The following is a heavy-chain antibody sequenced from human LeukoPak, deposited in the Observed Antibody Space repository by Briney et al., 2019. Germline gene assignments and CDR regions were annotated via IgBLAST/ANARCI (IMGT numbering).Heavy chain of an antibody. CDR2: LSAYNLNT. Sequence: ASVKVSCKASGYTFTHYAITWVRQAPGQGLEWMGWLSAYNLNTNYAQNLQGRVTMTVDTSTTTAYLELRSLTSDDTAVYYCARVGNGASWPWEWFDPWGQGTLVAVSS. D-gene: IGHD2-2*01. J-gene: IGHJ5*02. CDR1: GYTFTHYA. V-gene: IGHV1-18*01. CDR3: ARVGNGASWPWEWFDP.